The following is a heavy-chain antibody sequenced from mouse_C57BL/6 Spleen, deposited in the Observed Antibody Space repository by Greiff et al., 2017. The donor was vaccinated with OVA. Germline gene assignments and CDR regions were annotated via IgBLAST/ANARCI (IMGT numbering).Heavy chain of an antibody. CDR3: ARGPGWDASYLDY. Sequence: QVHVKQPGAELVRPGSSVKLSCKASGYTFTSYWMHWVKQRPIQGLEWIGNIDPYDSETHYNQKFKDKATLTVDKSSSTAYMQLSSLTSEDSAVYYCARGPGWDASYLDYWGQGTTLTVSS. CDR2: IDPYDSET. J-gene: IGHJ2*01. CDR1: GYTFTSYW. V-gene: IGHV1-52*01. D-gene: IGHD4-1*01.